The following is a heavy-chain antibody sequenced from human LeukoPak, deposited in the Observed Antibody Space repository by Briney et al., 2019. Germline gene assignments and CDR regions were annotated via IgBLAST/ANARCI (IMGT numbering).Heavy chain of an antibody. D-gene: IGHD5-18*01. Sequence: SETLSLTCTVSGGSISSSTYYWGWIRQPPGKGLEWIGSIYYSGSTYYNPSLKSRVTISVDTSQNPFSLKLGSVTAADPAVYYCASPIVDTAMVDAFDIWGQGTMVTVSS. V-gene: IGHV4-39*07. CDR1: GGSISSSTYY. CDR2: IYYSGST. CDR3: ASPIVDTAMVDAFDI. J-gene: IGHJ3*02.